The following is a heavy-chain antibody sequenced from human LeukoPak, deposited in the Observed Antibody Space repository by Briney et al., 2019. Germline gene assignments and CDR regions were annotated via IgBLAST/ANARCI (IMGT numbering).Heavy chain of an antibody. D-gene: IGHD5-18*01. CDR2: IYSDGST. CDR3: VKGEVRGYKKRGVDY. Sequence: GGSLRLSCAASGFTVSSNYMNWVRQAPGKGLEWVSVIYSDGSTYYADFVKGRFTISRDNSKNTLYLQMSSLRPEDTAAYYCVKGEVRGYKKRGVDYWGQGTLVTVSS. V-gene: IGHV3-53*05. CDR1: GFTVSSNY. J-gene: IGHJ4*02.